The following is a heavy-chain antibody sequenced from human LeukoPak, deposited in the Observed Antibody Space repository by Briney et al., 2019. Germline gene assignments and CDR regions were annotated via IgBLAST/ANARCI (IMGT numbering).Heavy chain of an antibody. D-gene: IGHD3-16*01. J-gene: IGHJ6*03. V-gene: IGHV1-69*06. CDR3: ARKSSIITLESVVRNPYYYYYYMDV. CDR2: IIPIFGTA. Sequence: SVKVSCKASGGTFSSYAISWVRQAPGQGLEWMGGIIPIFGTANYAQKFQGRVTITADKSTSTAYMELSSLRSEDTAVYYCARKSSIITLESVVRNPYYYYYYMDVWGKGTTVTVSS. CDR1: GGTFSSYA.